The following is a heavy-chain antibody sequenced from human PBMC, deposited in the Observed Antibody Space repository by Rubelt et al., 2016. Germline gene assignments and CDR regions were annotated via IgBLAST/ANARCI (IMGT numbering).Heavy chain of an antibody. CDR1: GFTLSSHS. D-gene: IGHD6-13*01. V-gene: IGHV3-48*04. CDR3: AKDRGVRYSSPDY. Sequence: EVQLVESGGGLAQPGGSLRPSCAVSGFTLSSHSMNWVRQAPGKGLEWVSYISSTGRTIHYADSVKGRFTISGDNAKNSLYLQMNSLRVEDTAIYYCAKDRGVRYSSPDYWGQGTLVTVSS. J-gene: IGHJ4*02. CDR2: ISSTGRTI.